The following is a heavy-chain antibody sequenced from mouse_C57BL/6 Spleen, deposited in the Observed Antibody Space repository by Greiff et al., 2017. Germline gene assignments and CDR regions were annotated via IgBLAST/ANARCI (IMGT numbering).Heavy chain of an antibody. J-gene: IGHJ4*01. CDR1: GYTFTSYW. D-gene: IGHD1-1*01. CDR2: IDPNRGGT. CDR3: ARGIYYYGSSYYAMDY. Sequence: QVQLQQPGAELVKPGASVKLSCKASGYTFTSYWMHWVKQRPGRGLEWIGRIDPNRGGTKYNEKFKSKATLTVDKPSSTAYMQLSSLTSEDSAVYYCARGIYYYGSSYYAMDYWGQGTSVTVSS. V-gene: IGHV1-72*01.